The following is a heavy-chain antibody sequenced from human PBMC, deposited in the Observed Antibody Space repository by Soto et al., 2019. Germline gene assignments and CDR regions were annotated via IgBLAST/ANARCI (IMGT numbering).Heavy chain of an antibody. CDR3: ANEVDYGEG. D-gene: IGHD4-17*01. CDR1: GFTFRSYG. Sequence: GGSMRLSCEAAGFTFRSYGMHWVRQAPGKGLEWVSAISGSGGSKYYADSVKGRFTISRDNSKNTLYLQMNSLRAEDTAVYYCANEVDYGEGWGQGTMVTVSS. J-gene: IGHJ3*01. V-gene: IGHV3-23*01. CDR2: ISGSGGSK.